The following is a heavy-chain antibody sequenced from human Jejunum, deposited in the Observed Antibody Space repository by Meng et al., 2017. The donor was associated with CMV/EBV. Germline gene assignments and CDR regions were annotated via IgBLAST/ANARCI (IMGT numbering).Heavy chain of an antibody. V-gene: IGHV2-5*01. J-gene: IGHJ4*02. CDR3: VHGSHYGSGSTFRY. Sequence: SGFSFSSPGMGVGWFRRPPGKALEWLAIVYSSGNRRYSPSLKSRLIITEDTSRNQVVLRMTNMDPVDTATYYCVHGSHYGSGSTFRYWGQGTLVTVSS. CDR1: GFSFSSPGMG. D-gene: IGHD3-10*01. CDR2: VYSSGNR.